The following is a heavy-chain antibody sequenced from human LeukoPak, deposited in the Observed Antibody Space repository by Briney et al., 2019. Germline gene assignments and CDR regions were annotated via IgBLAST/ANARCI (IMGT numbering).Heavy chain of an antibody. CDR1: GGSISSGFYY. CDR3: ARDPVNFAGYLLTP. D-gene: IGHD3-9*01. CDR2: IYTSGST. V-gene: IGHV4-61*02. Sequence: SETLSLTCTVSGGSISSGFYYWTWIRQPAGKGLEWIGCIYTSGSTNYNPSLKSRVTISMDTSKNQFSLKLKSVTAADTAVYFCARDPVNFAGYLLTPWGQGTLVTVSS. J-gene: IGHJ5*02.